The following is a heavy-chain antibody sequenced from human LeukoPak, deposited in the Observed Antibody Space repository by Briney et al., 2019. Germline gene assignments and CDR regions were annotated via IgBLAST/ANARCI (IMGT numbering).Heavy chain of an antibody. CDR3: AKGHSAHGTGFDC. Sequence: LGGSLRLSCAASGLTFYNYGMSWVRQAPGKGLEWVSGISGSGDTTYYADSVKGRFTISRDNSKNTLYLQMNSLRVEDTGVYYCAKGHSAHGTGFDCWGQGTQVAVSS. D-gene: IGHD1-14*01. CDR1: GLTFYNYG. J-gene: IGHJ4*02. V-gene: IGHV3-23*01. CDR2: ISGSGDTT.